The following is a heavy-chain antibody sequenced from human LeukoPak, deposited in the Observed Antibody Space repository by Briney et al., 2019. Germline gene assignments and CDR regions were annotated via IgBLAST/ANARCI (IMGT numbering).Heavy chain of an antibody. CDR1: GYTFTGYY. Sequence: ASVKVSCKASGYTFTGYYMHWVRQAPGQGLEWMGWINPNSGGTNYAQKVQGRVTMTRDTSISTAYMELSRLRSDDTAVYYCARDPSRYDFDYWGQGTLVTVSS. CDR3: ARDPSRYDFDY. V-gene: IGHV1-2*02. D-gene: IGHD5-12*01. J-gene: IGHJ4*02. CDR2: INPNSGGT.